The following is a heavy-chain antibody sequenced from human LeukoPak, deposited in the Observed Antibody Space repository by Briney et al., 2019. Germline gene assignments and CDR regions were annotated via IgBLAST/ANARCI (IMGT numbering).Heavy chain of an antibody. CDR1: GGSISSYY. J-gene: IGHJ4*02. V-gene: IGHV4-59*01. D-gene: IGHD5-18*01. CDR3: ARGAAGYSYG. Sequence: SGTLSLTCTVSGGSISSYYWSWIRQPPGKGLEWIGHIYYSGSTNYNPSLKSRVTISIDTSKNQFSLRLSSVTAADTAVYYCARGAAGYSYGWGQGTLVTVSS. CDR2: IYYSGST.